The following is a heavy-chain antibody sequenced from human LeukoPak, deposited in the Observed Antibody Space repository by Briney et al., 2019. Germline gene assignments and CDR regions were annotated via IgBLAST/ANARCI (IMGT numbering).Heavy chain of an antibody. CDR1: GGSFSDNY. D-gene: IGHD3-16*02. J-gene: IGHJ4*02. Sequence: SETLSLTCAIYGGSFSDNYWSRIRQPPGKELEWIGEINQSGATNYNPSPKSPVTISLDTSTNQFSLKLSSVTAADTAVYYWARTSKSPYDYVWGSDQLPYLFDYWGQGTLVTVSS. V-gene: IGHV4-34*01. CDR2: INQSGAT. CDR3: ARTSKSPYDYVWGSDQLPYLFDY.